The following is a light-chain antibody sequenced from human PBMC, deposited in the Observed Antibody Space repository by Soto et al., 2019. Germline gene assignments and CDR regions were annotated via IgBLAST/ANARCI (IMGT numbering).Light chain of an antibody. CDR3: QSYDSSLTGSKV. CDR1: SSNIGAGYD. J-gene: IGLJ1*01. V-gene: IGLV1-40*01. CDR2: GNS. Sequence: QSVLTQPPSVSGAPGQQVTISCTGRSSNIGAGYDVHWYQQLPGTAPKLLVYGNSNRPSGVPDRFSGSKSGTSASLAITGLQAEDEADHYCQSYDSSLTGSKVFGTGTKVTVL.